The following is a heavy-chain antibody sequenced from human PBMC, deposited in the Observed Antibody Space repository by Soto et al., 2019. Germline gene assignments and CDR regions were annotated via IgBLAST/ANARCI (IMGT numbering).Heavy chain of an antibody. V-gene: IGHV3-23*01. Sequence: EVQLLESGGGLVQPGGSLRLSCAASGFTFSSYAMSWVRQAPGKGLEWVSAISGSGGSTYYADSVKGRFTISRDNSKNPLYLQMNSRRAEDTAVYYCAKGRGYCSSTSCYVGSGYWGQGTLVTVSS. CDR2: ISGSGGST. CDR3: AKGRGYCSSTSCYVGSGY. CDR1: GFTFSSYA. D-gene: IGHD2-2*01. J-gene: IGHJ4*02.